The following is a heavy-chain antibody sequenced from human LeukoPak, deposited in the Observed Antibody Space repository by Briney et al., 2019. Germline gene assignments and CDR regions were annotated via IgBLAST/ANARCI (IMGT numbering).Heavy chain of an antibody. D-gene: IGHD3-3*01. J-gene: IGHJ4*02. Sequence: SETLSLTCTVSGGSISSYYWNWIRQPPGKGLEWIGYIYYSGSTNYNPSLKSRVTISVDTSKNQFSLKLSSVTAADTAVYYCARDLGFWSGPDYWGQGTLVTVSS. CDR2: IYYSGST. V-gene: IGHV4-59*01. CDR1: GGSISSYY. CDR3: ARDLGFWSGPDY.